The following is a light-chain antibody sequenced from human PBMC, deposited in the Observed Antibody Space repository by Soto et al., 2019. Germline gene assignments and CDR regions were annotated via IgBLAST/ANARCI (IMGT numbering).Light chain of an antibody. V-gene: IGKV3-11*01. CDR1: QSLSSS. J-gene: IGKJ4*01. CDR2: DAS. CDR3: QQRSNWPFSLT. Sequence: EIVLTQSPATLSLSPGERATLSCRASQSLSSSLAWYQQTPGQAPRLLIYDASNRATGVPVRFSGSGYGTDFTLNISSLEPEDVAVYYRQQRSNWPFSLTFGGGTKVEIK.